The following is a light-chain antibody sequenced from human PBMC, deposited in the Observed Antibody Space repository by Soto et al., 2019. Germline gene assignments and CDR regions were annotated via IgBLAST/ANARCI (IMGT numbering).Light chain of an antibody. Sequence: DIQMTQSPSTLSTSVGDRVSITCXASQSISNLLAWYQQKPGKAPKLLIYDASSLYGGVPSRFSGSGSGTEFTLTISSLQPDDFATYYCQQYYNDPPWTFGQGTKVEIK. J-gene: IGKJ1*01. CDR1: QSISNL. V-gene: IGKV1-5*01. CDR3: QQYYNDPPWT. CDR2: DAS.